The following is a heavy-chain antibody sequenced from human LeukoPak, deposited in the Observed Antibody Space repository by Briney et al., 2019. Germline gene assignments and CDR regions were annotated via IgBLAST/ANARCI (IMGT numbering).Heavy chain of an antibody. CDR2: IYHSGST. D-gene: IGHD2-21*02. V-gene: IGHV4-59*12. CDR3: ARDGVGGNYRWWYFDL. J-gene: IGHJ2*01. CDR1: GGSISSYY. Sequence: SETLSLTCTVSGGSISSYYWSWIRQPPGKGLEWIGYIYHSGSTYYNPSLKSRVTISVDRSKNQFSLKLSSVTAADTAVYYCARDGVGGNYRWWYFDLWGRGTLVTVSS.